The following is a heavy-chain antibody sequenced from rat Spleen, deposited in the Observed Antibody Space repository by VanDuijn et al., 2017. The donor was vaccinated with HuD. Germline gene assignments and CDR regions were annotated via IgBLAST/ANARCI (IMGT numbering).Heavy chain of an antibody. J-gene: IGHJ2*01. Sequence: EVQLVVSDGGLVQPGRSLKLSCAASGFTFSNYDMAWVRQAPTKGLEWVASISTSGGSTYYRDSVKGRFTVSRDNAKSTLYLQMDSLRSEDTASYYCARLFDYYYRGGWYYWGQGVMVTVSS. V-gene: IGHV5S23*01. D-gene: IGHD1-6*01. CDR2: ISTSGGST. CDR1: GFTFSNYD. CDR3: ARLFDYYYRGGWYY.